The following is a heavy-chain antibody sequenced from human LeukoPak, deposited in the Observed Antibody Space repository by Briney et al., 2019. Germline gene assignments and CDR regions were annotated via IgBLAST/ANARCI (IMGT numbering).Heavy chain of an antibody. CDR3: ARVPRGCYVLGCWFDP. Sequence: SQTLSLTCTVSGGSISSGGYYWSWIRQPPGKGLEWIGEINHSGSTNYNPSLKSRVTISVDTSKNQFSLKLSSVTAADTAVYYFARVPRGCYVLGCWFDPWGQGTLVTVSS. J-gene: IGHJ5*02. D-gene: IGHD3-10*02. V-gene: IGHV4-30-2*01. CDR2: INHSGST. CDR1: GGSISSGGYY.